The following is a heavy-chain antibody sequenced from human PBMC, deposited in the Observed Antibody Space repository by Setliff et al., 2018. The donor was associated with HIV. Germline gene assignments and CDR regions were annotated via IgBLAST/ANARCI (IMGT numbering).Heavy chain of an antibody. J-gene: IGHJ6*03. CDR2: IYAGGET. V-gene: IGHV3-53*01. CDR3: ARANYDFWSGYWGGTYYYYYIDV. Sequence: HPGGSLRLSCVASGFTFSDHYMSWVRQAPGKGLEWVSVIYAGGETHYAESMEGRFTISRDSAKNSLYLEMNSLRADDTAVYYCARANYDFWSGYWGGTYYYYYIDVWGKGTTVTVSS. CDR1: GFTFSDHY. D-gene: IGHD3-3*01.